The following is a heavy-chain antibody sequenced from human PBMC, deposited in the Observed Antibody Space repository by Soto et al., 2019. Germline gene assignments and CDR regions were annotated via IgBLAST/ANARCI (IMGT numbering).Heavy chain of an antibody. V-gene: IGHV4-34*01. CDR2: INHSGST. J-gene: IGHJ4*02. D-gene: IGHD6-19*01. Sequence: SETLSLTCAVYGGSFSGYYWSWIRQPPGKGLEWIGEINHSGSTNYNPSLKSRVTISVDTSKNQFSLKLSSVTAADTAVYYCAGIRQWQVPYYIDYRGQGTLVTVSS. CDR3: AGIRQWQVPYYIDY. CDR1: GGSFSGYY.